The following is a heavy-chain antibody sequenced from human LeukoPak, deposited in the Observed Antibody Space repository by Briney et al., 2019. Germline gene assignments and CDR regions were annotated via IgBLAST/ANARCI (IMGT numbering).Heavy chain of an antibody. CDR1: GFTFSSYS. CDR3: ARAITMIVAVIPDAFDI. D-gene: IGHD3-22*01. CDR2: ISSSSSTI. J-gene: IGHJ3*02. V-gene: IGHV3-48*04. Sequence: HTGGSLRLSCAASGFTFSSYSMNWVRQAPGKGLEWVSYISSSSSTIYYADSVKGRFTISRDNAKNSLYLQMNSLRAEDTAVYYCARAITMIVAVIPDAFDIWGQGTMVTVSS.